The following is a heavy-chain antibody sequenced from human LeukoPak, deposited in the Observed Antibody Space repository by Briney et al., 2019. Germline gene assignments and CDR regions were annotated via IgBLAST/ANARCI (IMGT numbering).Heavy chain of an antibody. D-gene: IGHD6-13*01. V-gene: IGHV4-34*01. CDR2: INHSGST. CDR3: ARPGIAAAGYYYYYMDV. CDR1: GGSISSYY. Sequence: PSETLSLTCTVSGGSISSYYWSWIRQPPGKGLEWIGEINHSGSTNYNPSLKSRVTISVDTSKNQFSLKLSSVTAADTAVYYCARPGIAAAGYYYYYMDVWGKGTTVTVSS. J-gene: IGHJ6*03.